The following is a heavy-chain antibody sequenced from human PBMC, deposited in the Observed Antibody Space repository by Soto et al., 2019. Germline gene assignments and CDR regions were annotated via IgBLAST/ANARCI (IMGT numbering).Heavy chain of an antibody. CDR2: IYYSGST. J-gene: IGHJ6*02. D-gene: IGHD2-21*01. CDR1: GSSISSCY. V-gene: IGHV4-59*01. CDR3: ARDILPALYGMDV. Sequence: PSETLSLPGLVPGSSISSCYWRWIRQPPGKGLEWIEYIYYSGSTNYNPSLKSRATISVDTSKNQFSLKLRSVTAADTAVYYCARDILPALYGMDVWVQGTTVTVSS.